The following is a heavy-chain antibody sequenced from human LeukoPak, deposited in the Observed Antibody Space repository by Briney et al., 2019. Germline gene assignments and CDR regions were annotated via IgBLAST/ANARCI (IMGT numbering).Heavy chain of an antibody. CDR2: IIPIFGTA. V-gene: IGHV1-69*06. CDR1: GGTFSSYA. CDR3: ARGLSYGYYYFDY. Sequence: SVKVSCKASGGTFSSYAISWVRQAPGQGLEWMGGIIPIFGTANYAQKFQGRVTITADKSTSTAYMELSSLRSEDTAVYYCARGLSYGYYYFDYWGQGTLVTVSS. D-gene: IGHD5-18*01. J-gene: IGHJ4*02.